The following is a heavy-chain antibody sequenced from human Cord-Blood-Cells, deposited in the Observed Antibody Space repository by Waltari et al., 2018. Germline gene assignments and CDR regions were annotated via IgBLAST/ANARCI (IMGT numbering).Heavy chain of an antibody. V-gene: IGHV1-69*01. J-gene: IGHJ4*02. CDR2: IIPIFGTA. CDR3: ARRRGNYDSSGYYDY. Sequence: QVQLVQSGAEVKKPGCPVKVSCKASGGTFSSYALSWVRQAAGQGLEWMGGIIPIFGTANYAQKFQGRVTITADESTSTAYMELSSLRSEDTAVYYCARRRGNYDSSGYYDYWGQGTLVTVSS. CDR1: GGTFSSYA. D-gene: IGHD3-22*01.